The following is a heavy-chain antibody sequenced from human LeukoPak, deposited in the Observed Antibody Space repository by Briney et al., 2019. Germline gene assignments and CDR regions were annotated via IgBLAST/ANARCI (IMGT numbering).Heavy chain of an antibody. CDR1: GFTFSSYS. CDR2: ISSSSSYI. CDR3: ARDYGYCSSTSCYADAFDI. D-gene: IGHD2-2*01. V-gene: IGHV3-21*01. Sequence: GGSLRLSCAASGFTFSSYSMNWVRQAPGKGLEWVSSISSSSSYIYYADSVKGRFTISRDNAKNSLYLQMNSLRAEDTAVYYCARDYGYCSSTSCYADAFDIWGQGTMVTVSS. J-gene: IGHJ3*02.